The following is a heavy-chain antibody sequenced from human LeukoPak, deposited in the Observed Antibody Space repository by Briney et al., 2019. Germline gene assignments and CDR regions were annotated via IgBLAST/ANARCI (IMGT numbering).Heavy chain of an antibody. D-gene: IGHD2-2*01. J-gene: IGHJ5*02. CDR3: EREGKGYCSSTSCYGSYNWFDP. V-gene: IGHV1-8*01. Sequence: ASVKVSCKASGYTFTSYDINWGRQATGQGLELMGWMNPNSGNTGYAQKFQGRVTMTRNTSISTAYMELSSLRSEDTAVYYCEREGKGYCSSTSCYGSYNWFDPWGQGTLVTVSS. CDR1: GYTFTSYD. CDR2: MNPNSGNT.